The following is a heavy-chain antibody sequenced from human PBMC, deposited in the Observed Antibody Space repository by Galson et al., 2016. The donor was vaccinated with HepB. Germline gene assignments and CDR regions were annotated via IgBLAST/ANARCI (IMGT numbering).Heavy chain of an antibody. V-gene: IGHV3-23*01. Sequence: SLRLSCAASGFTFSSHAMNWVRQAPGKGLEWVSGVSGSGDSTFYADSVKGRFTISRDNSKNTLYLEMNSLRAEDTVVYYCAKDRGRGTYNFWSGPRNYFDSWGQGTLVVVSS. CDR1: GFTFSSHA. D-gene: IGHD3-3*01. CDR3: AKDRGRGTYNFWSGPRNYFDS. J-gene: IGHJ4*02. CDR2: VSGSGDST.